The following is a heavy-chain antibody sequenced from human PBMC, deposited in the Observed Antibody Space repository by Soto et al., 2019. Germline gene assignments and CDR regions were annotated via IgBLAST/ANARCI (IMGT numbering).Heavy chain of an antibody. CDR3: ARSGGSNNWDDPEDN. J-gene: IGHJ4*02. CDR1: GYTFTSYA. CDR2: ISADKGKT. V-gene: IGHV1-18*01. D-gene: IGHD1-20*01. Sequence: QVQLVQSGAEVKKPGASVTLSCKTSGYTFTSYAISWVRQAPGQGLEWMGWISADKGKTSYAQDLQDRVTMTTDASARAAYMELKSLRSDDTAVYYCARSGGSNNWDDPEDNRGQGTPVTVSS.